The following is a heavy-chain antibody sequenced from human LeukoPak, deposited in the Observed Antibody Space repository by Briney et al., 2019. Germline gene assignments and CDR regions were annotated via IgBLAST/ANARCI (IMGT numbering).Heavy chain of an antibody. D-gene: IGHD6-13*01. J-gene: IGHJ4*02. Sequence: GGPLRLSGAASGFPFSDYYMSWIRQAPGKGLEGVSYISSSGSTIYYADSVKGRFTISRDNAKNSLYLQMNSLRAEDTAVYYCVRGRRSSYIDYWGQGTLVTVSS. V-gene: IGHV3-11*01. CDR2: ISSSGSTI. CDR3: VRGRRSSYIDY. CDR1: GFPFSDYY.